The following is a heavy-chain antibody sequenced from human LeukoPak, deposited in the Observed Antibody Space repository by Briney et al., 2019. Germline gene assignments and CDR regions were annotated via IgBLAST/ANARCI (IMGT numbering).Heavy chain of an antibody. V-gene: IGHV3-23*01. CDR2: ISGSGGST. CDR1: GFTFSSYA. Sequence: GGSLRLPCAASGFTFSSYAMSWVRQAPGKGLEWVSAISGSGGSTYYADSVKGRFTISGDNSKNTLYLQMNSLRAEDTAVYYCAKDSIVVVRIFDYWGQGTLVTVSS. J-gene: IGHJ4*02. CDR3: AKDSIVVVRIFDY. D-gene: IGHD3-22*01.